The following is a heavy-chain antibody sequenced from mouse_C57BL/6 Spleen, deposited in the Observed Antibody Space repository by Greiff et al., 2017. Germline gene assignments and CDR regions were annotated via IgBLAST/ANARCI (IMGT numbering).Heavy chain of an antibody. D-gene: IGHD2-1*01. Sequence: QVQLQQPGAELVKPGASVKMSCKASGYTFTSYWITWVKQRPGQGLEWIGDIYPGSGSTNYNEKFKGKDTLTVDTSSSTAYMQLSSLTSEDSAVYYCARDGNPIFDYGGQGTTLTVSS. J-gene: IGHJ2*01. CDR1: GYTFTSYW. CDR2: IYPGSGST. CDR3: ARDGNPIFDY. V-gene: IGHV1-55*01.